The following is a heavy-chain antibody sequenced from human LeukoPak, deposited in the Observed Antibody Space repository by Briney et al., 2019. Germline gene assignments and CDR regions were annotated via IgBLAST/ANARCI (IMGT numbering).Heavy chain of an antibody. J-gene: IGHJ5*02. CDR3: ARDWGTPMAHTDH. CDR2: ISYSGTT. D-gene: IGHD5-18*01. V-gene: IGHV4-31*03. Sequence: SETLSLTCTVSGGSISSGGYYWSWIRQHPEKGLEWIGYISYSGTTYYNPSLKTRVTMSFDTSKNQFSLNLSSVTAADTAVYYCARDWGTPMAHTDHWGQGTLVTVSS. CDR1: GGSISSGGYY.